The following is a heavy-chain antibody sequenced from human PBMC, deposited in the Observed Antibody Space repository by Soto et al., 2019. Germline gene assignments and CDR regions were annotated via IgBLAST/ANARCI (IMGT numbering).Heavy chain of an antibody. V-gene: IGHV4-34*01. Sequence: QVLLQQWGAGLLKPSETLALTCAVYGGSLSGNYWTCIRQSHGKGLEWIGNINHSGSAIYNPSLKSRVTISVGTSNNQFFLALSAVTAADTAVYYCARARADYYGSENYYKGGFYYFDHWGQGTLVTVSS. D-gene: IGHD3-10*01. CDR2: INHSGSA. CDR1: GGSLSGNY. J-gene: IGHJ4*02. CDR3: ARARADYYGSENYYKGGFYYFDH.